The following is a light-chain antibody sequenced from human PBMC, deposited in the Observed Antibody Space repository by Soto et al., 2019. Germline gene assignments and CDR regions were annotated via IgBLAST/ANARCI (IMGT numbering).Light chain of an antibody. CDR3: SSYTSSSTRV. V-gene: IGLV2-14*01. Sequence: QSALTQPASVSGSPGQSITISCTGTSSDVGGYNYVSWYQQYPGKAPKLMIYEVSNRPSGVSNRSSGSKSGNTASLTISGLQAEDEADYYCSSYTSSSTRVFGTGTKVTVL. CDR2: EVS. CDR1: SSDVGGYNY. J-gene: IGLJ1*01.